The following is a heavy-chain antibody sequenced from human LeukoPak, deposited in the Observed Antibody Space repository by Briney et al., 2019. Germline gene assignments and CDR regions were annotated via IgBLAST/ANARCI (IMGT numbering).Heavy chain of an antibody. CDR2: ISYDGSNK. V-gene: IGHV3-30*18. CDR3: AKGGFGELRPDY. Sequence: GGSLRLSCAASGFTFSSYGMHWVRQAPGKGLEWVAVISYDGSNKYYADSVKGRFTISRDNSKNTLYLQMNSLRAEDTAVYYCAKGGFGELRPDYWGQGTLVTVPS. D-gene: IGHD3-10*01. J-gene: IGHJ4*02. CDR1: GFTFSSYG.